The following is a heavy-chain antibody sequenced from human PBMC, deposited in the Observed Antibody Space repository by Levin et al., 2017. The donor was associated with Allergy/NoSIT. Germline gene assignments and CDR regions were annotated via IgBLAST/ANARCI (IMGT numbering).Heavy chain of an antibody. D-gene: IGHD6-6*01. CDR1: GFTFSSYS. Sequence: GGSLRLSCAASGFTFSSYSMNWVRQAPGKGLEWVSSISSSSSYIYYADSVKGRFTISRDNAKNSLYLQMNSLRAEDTAVYYCARGVIAARPAWFDPWGQGTLVTVSS. V-gene: IGHV3-21*01. CDR2: ISSSSSYI. J-gene: IGHJ5*02. CDR3: ARGVIAARPAWFDP.